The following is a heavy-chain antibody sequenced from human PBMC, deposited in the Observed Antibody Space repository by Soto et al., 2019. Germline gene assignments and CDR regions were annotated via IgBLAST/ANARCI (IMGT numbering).Heavy chain of an antibody. J-gene: IGHJ6*02. CDR2: IIPIFGTA. V-gene: IGHV1-69*13. CDR1: GGTFSSYA. Sequence: SVKVSCKASGGTFSSYAISWVRQAPGQGLEWMGGIIPIFGTANYAQKFQGRVTITADESTSTAYMELSSLRSEDTAVYYCARVAYSSSWTSYYYYYGMDVWGQGTTVTVSS. CDR3: ARVAYSSSWTSYYYYYGMDV. D-gene: IGHD6-13*01.